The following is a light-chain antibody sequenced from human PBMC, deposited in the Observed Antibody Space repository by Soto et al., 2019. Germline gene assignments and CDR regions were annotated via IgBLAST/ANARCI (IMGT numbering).Light chain of an antibody. CDR2: GAS. CDR3: QHYRTS. CDR1: QSVSSSY. J-gene: IGKJ4*01. V-gene: IGKV3-20*01. Sequence: EIVLTQSPGTLSLSPGERATLSCRASQSVSSSYLAWYQQKPGQAPRQLIYGASSRGTGIPDRFSGSGYGTDFTLTITRLEPEDFAVYYCQHYRTSFGGGTRVEIK.